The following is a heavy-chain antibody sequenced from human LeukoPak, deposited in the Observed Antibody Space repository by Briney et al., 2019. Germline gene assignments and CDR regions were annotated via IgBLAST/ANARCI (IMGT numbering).Heavy chain of an antibody. V-gene: IGHV1-18*01. J-gene: IGHJ4*02. D-gene: IGHD6-13*01. CDR2: ISAYNGNT. CDR1: GYTFTSYG. Sequence: ASVKVSCKASGYTFTSYGISWVRQAPGQGLEWMGWISAYNGNTNYAQKLQGRVTMTTDTSTSTAYMELRSLRSDDTAVYYCARDSLGYSSSWFDYWGQGTLVTVSP. CDR3: ARDSLGYSSSWFDY.